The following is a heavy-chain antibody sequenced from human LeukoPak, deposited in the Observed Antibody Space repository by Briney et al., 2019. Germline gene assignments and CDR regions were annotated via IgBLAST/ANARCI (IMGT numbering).Heavy chain of an antibody. CDR3: AKCGGSCYSDVDY. Sequence: GGSLRLSCVASGFTFSSYAMTWVRRGPGKGLEWVSVISTSGTTFYADSVKGRFTISRDNSKNTLYLQMNTLSAEDTAVYYCAKCGGSCYSDVDYWGQGTLVTVSS. V-gene: IGHV3-23*01. CDR1: GFTFSSYA. CDR2: ISTSGTT. D-gene: IGHD2-15*01. J-gene: IGHJ4*02.